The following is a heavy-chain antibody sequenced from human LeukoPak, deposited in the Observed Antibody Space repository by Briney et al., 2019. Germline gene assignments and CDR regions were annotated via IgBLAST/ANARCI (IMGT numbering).Heavy chain of an antibody. J-gene: IGHJ4*02. CDR1: GFTVSSFG. CDR2: ISYDGSDK. V-gene: IGHV3-30*18. CDR3: AKEHSGRYSHFDY. D-gene: IGHD1-26*01. Sequence: PGRSLTLSCAASGFTVSSFGIHWLRQAPGKGLEWVAIISYDGSDKYYADSVKGRFTISRDNSKNTLYLQMNSLRPEDTAVYYCAKEHSGRYSHFDYWGQGTLVTVAS.